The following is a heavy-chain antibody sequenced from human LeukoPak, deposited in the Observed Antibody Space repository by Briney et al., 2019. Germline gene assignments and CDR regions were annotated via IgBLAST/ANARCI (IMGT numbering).Heavy chain of an antibody. CDR3: AKGPYSGDWETGAFDI. CDR1: GFTFDDYA. J-gene: IGHJ3*02. Sequence: PGRSLRLSCAASGFTFDDYAMHWVRQAPGKGLEWVSGISWNSGSIGYADSVKGRFTISRDNAKNSLYLQMNSLRAEDMALYYCAKGPYSGDWETGAFDIWGQGTMVTVSS. D-gene: IGHD6-19*01. CDR2: ISWNSGSI. V-gene: IGHV3-9*03.